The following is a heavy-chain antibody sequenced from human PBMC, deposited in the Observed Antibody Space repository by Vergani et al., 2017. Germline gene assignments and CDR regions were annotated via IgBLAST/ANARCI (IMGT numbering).Heavy chain of an antibody. J-gene: IGHJ2*01. CDR3: ARDLATPGYSYSFDL. Sequence: QVPLVQSGAEVKKPGASVKVSCKASGYPFTSYYMHWVRQAPGQGLEWMGIINPSGGSTSYAQKFQGRVTMTRDTSTSTVYMELSSLRSEDTAVYYCARDLATPGYSYSFDLWGRGTLVTVSS. V-gene: IGHV1-46*01. D-gene: IGHD5-18*01. CDR2: INPSGGST. CDR1: GYPFTSYY.